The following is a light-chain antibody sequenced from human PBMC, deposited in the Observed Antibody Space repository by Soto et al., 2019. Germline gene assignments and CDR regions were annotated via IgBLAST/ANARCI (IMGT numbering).Light chain of an antibody. J-gene: IGLJ3*02. V-gene: IGLV2-8*01. CDR3: SSYAGSSNWV. Sequence: QSVLTQPPSASGSPGQSVTISCTGTSSDVGAYDYVSWFQQHPGKAPKLIIYLVSKRPSGVPDRFSGSKSGNTASLTVSGLQAEDEADYYCSSYAGSSNWVFGGGTKVTVL. CDR2: LVS. CDR1: SSDVGAYDY.